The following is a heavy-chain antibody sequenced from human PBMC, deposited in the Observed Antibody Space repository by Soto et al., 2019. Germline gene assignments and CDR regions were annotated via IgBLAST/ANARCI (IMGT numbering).Heavy chain of an antibody. CDR2: ISYSGST. D-gene: IGHD6-6*01. CDR1: GGSISNGIYY. J-gene: IGHJ4*02. V-gene: IGHV4-31*03. CDR3: ARGVSY. Sequence: LSLTCTVSGGSISNGIYYWSWIRQHPGKGLEWIGYISYSGSTSYNPSLKSRVTILVDTSKNQFSLKLTSVTAADTAVYYCARGVSYWGQRTLVTVSS.